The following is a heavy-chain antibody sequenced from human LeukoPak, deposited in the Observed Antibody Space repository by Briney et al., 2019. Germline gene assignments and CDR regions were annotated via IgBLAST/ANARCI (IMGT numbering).Heavy chain of an antibody. D-gene: IGHD4-17*01. CDR1: GGSFSGYY. J-gene: IGHJ4*02. CDR3: ARGYRAYGDLDY. Sequence: SESLSLTCAVYGGSFSGYYWSWIRQPPGTGLEWIGEINHSGSTNYNPSLKSRVTISVDTSKNQFSLKLSSVTAADTAVYYCARGYRAYGDLDYWGQGTLVTVSS. V-gene: IGHV4-34*01. CDR2: INHSGST.